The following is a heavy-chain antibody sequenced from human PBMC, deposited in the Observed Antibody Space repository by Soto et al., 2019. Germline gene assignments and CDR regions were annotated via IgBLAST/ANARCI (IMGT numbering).Heavy chain of an antibody. CDR3: ARIQCSGGSCYFDFDY. V-gene: IGHV1-46*01. CDR1: GFPFSDFY. CDR2: INPSGGHT. J-gene: IGHJ4*02. D-gene: IGHD2-15*01. Sequence: GASVKVSCKASGFPFSDFYMHWVRQAPGQGLEWMGIINPSGGHTTYAQKFRGRVTMTGDPSTSTLYLEVRSLTSDDTAVYFCARIQCSGGSCYFDFDYWGQGTLVTVSS.